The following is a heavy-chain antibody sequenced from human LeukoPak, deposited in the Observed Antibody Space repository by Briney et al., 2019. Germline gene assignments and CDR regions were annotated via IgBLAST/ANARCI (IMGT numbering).Heavy chain of an antibody. CDR3: AATASNWFDP. CDR2: IYYSGNT. J-gene: IGHJ5*02. V-gene: IGHV4-30-4*08. D-gene: IGHD5-18*01. CDR1: GGSISSGDFY. Sequence: PSQTLSLTCTVSGGSISSGDFYWAWIRQPPGKGLEWIGYIYYSGNTYYNPSLNIRLTISVDTSKNQFSLKLSSVTAADTAVYYSAATASNWFDPWGQGTLVTVSS.